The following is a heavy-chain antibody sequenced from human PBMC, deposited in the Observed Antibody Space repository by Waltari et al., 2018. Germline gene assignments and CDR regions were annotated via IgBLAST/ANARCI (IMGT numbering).Heavy chain of an antibody. CDR1: GGTFSSYT. D-gene: IGHD3-3*01. V-gene: IGHV1-69*02. Sequence: QVQLVQSGAEVKKPGSSVKVSCKASGGTFSSYTISWVRQAPGQGLEWMGRIIPILGIANYAQKFQGRVTITADKSTSTAYMELSSLRSEDMAVYYCARSNSTYYDFWSGYFWFDPWGQGTLVTVSS. CDR3: ARSNSTYYDFWSGYFWFDP. J-gene: IGHJ5*02. CDR2: IIPILGIA.